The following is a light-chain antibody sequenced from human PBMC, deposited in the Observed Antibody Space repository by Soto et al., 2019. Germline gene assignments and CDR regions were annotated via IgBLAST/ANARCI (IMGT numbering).Light chain of an antibody. V-gene: IGKV2-28*01. CDR1: QSLLHNNGYNY. J-gene: IGKJ3*01. CDR2: LGS. Sequence: DIMMTQSPLSLPVTPGEPASISCRSSQSLLHNNGYNYLDWYLQKPGQSPQLLIYLGSNRASGVPDRFSGSGSGTDFTLKISRVEAEDVGVYYCMQALQTPLTFGPGTKVDIK. CDR3: MQALQTPLT.